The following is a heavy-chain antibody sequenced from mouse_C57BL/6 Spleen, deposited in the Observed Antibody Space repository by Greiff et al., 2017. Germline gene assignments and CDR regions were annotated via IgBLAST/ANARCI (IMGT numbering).Heavy chain of an antibody. CDR1: GFTFSSYT. J-gene: IGHJ4*01. CDR2: ISGGGGNT. CDR3: ARHEDDYDGVYYAMDY. Sequence: EVMLVESGGGLVKPGGSLKLSCAASGFTFSSYTMSWVRQTPEKRLEWVATISGGGGNTYYPDSVKGRFTISRDNAKTTLYLQMSSLRSEDTALYYCARHEDDYDGVYYAMDYWGQGTSVTVSS. V-gene: IGHV5-9*01. D-gene: IGHD2-4*01.